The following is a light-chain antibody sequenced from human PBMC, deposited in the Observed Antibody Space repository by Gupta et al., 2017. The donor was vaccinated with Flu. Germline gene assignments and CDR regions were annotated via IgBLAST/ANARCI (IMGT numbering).Light chain of an antibody. CDR1: SSEVGGNNS. CDR3: SSNTSSNNKI. J-gene: IGLJ2*01. V-gene: IGLV2-14*04. CDR2: DVS. Sequence: IAIPCTGTSSEVGGNNSVYWYQPHPAKPHNLMIFDVSKRTAGVANRFSGSKSGNTASLTISGRTEEDEADYYCSSNTSSNNKIFGGGTKLTVL.